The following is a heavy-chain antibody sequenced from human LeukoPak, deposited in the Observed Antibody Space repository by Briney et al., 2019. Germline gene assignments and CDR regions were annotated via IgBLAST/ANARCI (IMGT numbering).Heavy chain of an antibody. D-gene: IGHD3-9*01. CDR2: IIPIFGTA. CDR3: ARDILTLLGGNYDILTGYELDAFDI. V-gene: IGHV1-69*13. J-gene: IGHJ3*02. Sequence: GASVKVSCKASGGTFSSYAISWVRQAPGQGLEWMGGIIPIFGTANYAQKFQGRVTITADESTSTAYLELSSLRSEDTAVYYCARDILTLLGGNYDILTGYELDAFDIWGQGTMVTVSS. CDR1: GGTFSSYA.